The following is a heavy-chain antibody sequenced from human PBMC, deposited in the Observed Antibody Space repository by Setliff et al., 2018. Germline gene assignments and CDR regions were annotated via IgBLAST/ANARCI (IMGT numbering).Heavy chain of an antibody. Sequence: SVKVSCKASGGTFSSYGISWVRQAPGQGLEWMGGTIPIFGTTNYAQKFQGRVTIITDESTSTAYMELSSLRSEDTAVYFCARDRPEVVIDAARALFDYWGQGALVTVSS. D-gene: IGHD2-15*01. CDR1: GGTFSSYG. CDR3: ARDRPEVVIDAARALFDY. J-gene: IGHJ4*02. V-gene: IGHV1-69*05. CDR2: TIPIFGTT.